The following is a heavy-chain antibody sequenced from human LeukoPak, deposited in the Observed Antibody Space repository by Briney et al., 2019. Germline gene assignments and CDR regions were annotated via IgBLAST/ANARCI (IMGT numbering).Heavy chain of an antibody. D-gene: IGHD6-13*01. Sequence: ASVKVSCKTSGYTFTAYYINWVRQAPGQGLEWMGWINPNSGGTNYAQKFQGRVTMTRDTSINTAYMELSNLTSDDTAVFYCAREQPRATNIAAAGNLWGQGTLVTVSS. J-gene: IGHJ4*02. CDR2: INPNSGGT. V-gene: IGHV1-2*02. CDR3: AREQPRATNIAAAGNL. CDR1: GYTFTAYY.